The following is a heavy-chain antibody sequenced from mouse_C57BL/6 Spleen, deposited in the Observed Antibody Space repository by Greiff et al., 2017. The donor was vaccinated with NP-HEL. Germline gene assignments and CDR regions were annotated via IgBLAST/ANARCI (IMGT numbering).Heavy chain of an antibody. V-gene: IGHV1-63*01. CDR1: GYTFTNYW. Sequence: QVQLKQSGAELVRPGTSVKMSCKASGYTFTNYWIGWAKQRPGHGLEWIGDIYPGGGYTNYNEKFKGKATLTADKSSSTAYMQFSSLTSEDSAIYYCARRGHYYGSYWYFDVWGTGTTVTVSS. D-gene: IGHD1-1*01. CDR2: IYPGGGYT. J-gene: IGHJ1*03. CDR3: ARRGHYYGSYWYFDV.